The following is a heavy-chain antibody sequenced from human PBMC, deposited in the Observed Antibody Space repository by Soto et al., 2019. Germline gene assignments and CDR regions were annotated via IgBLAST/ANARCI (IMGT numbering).Heavy chain of an antibody. CDR3: ARAYYDILTGYYGSFDY. J-gene: IGHJ4*02. CDR2: IYYSGST. Sequence: TSETLSLTCTVSGGSVSSGSYYWSWIRQPPGKGLEWIGYIYYSGSTNYNPSLKSRVTISVDTSKNQFSLKLSSVTAADTAVYYCARAYYDILTGYYGSFDYWGQGTLVTVSS. V-gene: IGHV4-61*01. CDR1: GGSVSSGSYY. D-gene: IGHD3-9*01.